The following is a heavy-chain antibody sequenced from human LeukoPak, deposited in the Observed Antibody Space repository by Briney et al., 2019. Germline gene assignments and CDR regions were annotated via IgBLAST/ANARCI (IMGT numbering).Heavy chain of an antibody. D-gene: IGHD3-3*01. Sequence: SETLSLTCTVSSGSMSSYYWSWIRQPPGKGLEWIGYIYYSGSTNYNPSLKSRVTISVDTSKYQFSLKLSSVTAADTAVYYCARGLVTIFGVVNLYMDVWGKGTTVTVSS. CDR2: IYYSGST. V-gene: IGHV4-59*01. CDR1: SGSMSSYY. CDR3: ARGLVTIFGVVNLYMDV. J-gene: IGHJ6*03.